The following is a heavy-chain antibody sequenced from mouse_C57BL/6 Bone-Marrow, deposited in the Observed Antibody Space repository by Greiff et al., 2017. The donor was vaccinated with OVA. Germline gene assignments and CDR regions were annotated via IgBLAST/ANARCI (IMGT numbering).Heavy chain of an antibody. D-gene: IGHD1-1*01. Sequence: EVKLMESGEGLVKPGGSLKLSCAASGFTFSSYAMSWVRQTPEKRLEWVAYISSGGDYIYYADTVKGRFTISRDNARNTLYLQMSSLKSEDTAMYYCTREAYGWYFDVWGTGTTVTVSS. CDR1: GFTFSSYA. J-gene: IGHJ1*03. CDR3: TREAYGWYFDV. V-gene: IGHV5-9-1*02. CDR2: ISSGGDYI.